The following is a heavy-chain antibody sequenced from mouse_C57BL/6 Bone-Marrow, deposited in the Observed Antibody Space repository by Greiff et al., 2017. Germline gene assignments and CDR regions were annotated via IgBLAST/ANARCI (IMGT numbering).Heavy chain of an antibody. J-gene: IGHJ3*01. D-gene: IGHD2-4*01. V-gene: IGHV1-74*01. CDR3: AMENYYDYPFAY. CDR2: IHPSDSDT. CDR1: GYTFTSYW. Sequence: QVQLQQPGAELVKPGASVKVSCKASGYTFTSYWMHWVKQRPGQGLEWIGRIHPSDSDTNYNQKFKGKATVTVDKSSSTAYMQLSSLTSEDSAVYYCAMENYYDYPFAYWGQGTLVTVSA.